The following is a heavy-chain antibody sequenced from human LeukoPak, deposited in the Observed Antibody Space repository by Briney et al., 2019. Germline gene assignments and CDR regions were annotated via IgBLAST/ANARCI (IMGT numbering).Heavy chain of an antibody. CDR2: IFFSGST. CDR3: VGASSWYVFDS. D-gene: IGHD6-13*01. J-gene: IGHJ4*02. V-gene: IGHV4-59*01. CDR1: GGSSSSYY. Sequence: SETLSLTCSVSGGSSSSYYWTWIRQPPGKGLEWIGYIFFSGSTNYSPSLKSRVTISIDTSKNQFSLKLSSVTAADTAIYYCVGASSWYVFDSWGQGTLVTVSS.